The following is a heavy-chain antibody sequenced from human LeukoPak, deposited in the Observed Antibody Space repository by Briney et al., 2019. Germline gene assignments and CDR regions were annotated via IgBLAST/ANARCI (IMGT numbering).Heavy chain of an antibody. CDR2: INWNGDST. CDR1: GFSFDDYG. Sequence: GSLRLSCAASGFSFDDYGMSWVRQVPGKGLEWVSGINWNGDSTDYADSVKCRFTISRDNAKNSLYLQMNSLRVEDTALYFCARDKAAAGTLFDYWGQGTLVTVSS. J-gene: IGHJ4*02. CDR3: ARDKAAAGTLFDY. D-gene: IGHD6-13*01. V-gene: IGHV3-20*04.